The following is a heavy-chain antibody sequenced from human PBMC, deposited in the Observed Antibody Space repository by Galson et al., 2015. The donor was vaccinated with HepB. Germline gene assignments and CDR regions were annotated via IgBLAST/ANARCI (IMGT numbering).Heavy chain of an antibody. CDR1: GGSISSSNW. V-gene: IGHV4-4*02. D-gene: IGHD6-13*01. CDR2: IYHSGST. Sequence: SETLSLTCAVSGGSISSSNWWSWVRQPPGKGLEWIGEIYHSGSTNYNPSLKSRVTISVDKSKNQFSLKLSSVTAADTAVYYCARGVSGDSSWYGGGWFDPWGQGTLVTVSS. J-gene: IGHJ5*02. CDR3: ARGVSGDSSWYGGGWFDP.